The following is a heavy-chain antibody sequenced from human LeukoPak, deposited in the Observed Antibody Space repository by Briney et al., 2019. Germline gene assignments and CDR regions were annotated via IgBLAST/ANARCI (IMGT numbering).Heavy chain of an antibody. V-gene: IGHV3-48*02. D-gene: IGHD4-23*01. Sequence: PGGSLRLSCAASGFIFSSHDMNWVRQAPGKGLEWVSYISTSSRIYYADSVKGRFTISRDNAKNSLYLQMHSLRDEDTALYYCAGDVRGNSFSDYWGQGTLVTVSS. CDR3: AGDVRGNSFSDY. CDR2: ISTSSRI. CDR1: GFIFSSHD. J-gene: IGHJ4*02.